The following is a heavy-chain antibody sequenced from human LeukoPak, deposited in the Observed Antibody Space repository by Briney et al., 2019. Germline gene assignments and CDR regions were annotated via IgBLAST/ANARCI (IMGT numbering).Heavy chain of an antibody. V-gene: IGHV3-7*03. CDR3: ARDSRDSSSSWCDY. CDR2: IKQDGSEK. J-gene: IGHJ4*02. D-gene: IGHD6-13*01. Sequence: GGSLRLSFAASGFTFSSYWMSWVRQAPGKGLEWVANIKQDGSEKYYVDSVKGRFTISRDNAKNSLYLQMNSLRAEDTAVYYCARDSRDSSSSWCDYWGQGTLVTVSS. CDR1: GFTFSSYW.